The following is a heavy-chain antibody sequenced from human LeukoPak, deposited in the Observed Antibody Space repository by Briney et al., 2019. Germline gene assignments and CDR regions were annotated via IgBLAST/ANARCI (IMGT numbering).Heavy chain of an antibody. V-gene: IGHV3-48*03. CDR3: AELGITMIGGV. CDR1: GFTFSSYA. Sequence: GGSLRLSCAASGFTFSSYAMSWVRQAPGKGLEWVSYISSSGSTIYYADSVKGRFTISRDNAKNSLYLQMNSLRAEDTAVYYCAELGITMIGGVWGQGTTVTISS. J-gene: IGHJ6*02. CDR2: ISSSGSTI. D-gene: IGHD3-10*02.